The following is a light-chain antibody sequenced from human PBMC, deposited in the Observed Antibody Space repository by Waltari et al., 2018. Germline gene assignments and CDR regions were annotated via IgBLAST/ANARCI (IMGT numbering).Light chain of an antibody. CDR1: QSIGSD. Sequence: IVLTQSPVTLSLSPGERATLSCRASQSIGSDLAWYRQKPGQPPRLLIFGASERATGIPARISGSGSGTDFTLTISSLDPEDFGVYYCQQRSNWLFGQGTKLEIK. CDR2: GAS. V-gene: IGKV3-11*01. J-gene: IGKJ2*01. CDR3: QQRSNWL.